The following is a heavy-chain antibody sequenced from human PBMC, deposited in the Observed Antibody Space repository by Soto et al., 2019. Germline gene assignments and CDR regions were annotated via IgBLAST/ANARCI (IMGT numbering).Heavy chain of an antibody. CDR3: ERYKVSGEPLYYYYGMYV. J-gene: IGHJ6*02. D-gene: IGHD4-17*01. CDR2: IIPIFGTA. CDR1: GGAFSSYA. Sequence: SVKVSCKASGGAFSSYAISWVRQAPGQGLEWMGGIIPIFGTANYAQKFQGRVTITADESTSTAYMELSSLRSEDTAVYYYERYKVSGEPLYYYYGMYVWGQGTTVTVSS. V-gene: IGHV1-69*13.